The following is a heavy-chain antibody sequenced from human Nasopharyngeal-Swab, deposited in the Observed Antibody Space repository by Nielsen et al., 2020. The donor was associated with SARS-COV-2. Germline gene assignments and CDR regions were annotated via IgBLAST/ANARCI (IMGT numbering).Heavy chain of an antibody. Sequence: GESLKISCTASGFTFGDYAMSWVRQAPGKGLEWVGFIRSKAYGGTTEYAASVKGRFTISRDDSKSIAYLQMNSLKTEDTAVYYCTRVTRGYSYGLPSGYLDYWGQGTLVTVSS. CDR1: GFTFGDYA. J-gene: IGHJ4*02. CDR3: TRVTRGYSYGLPSGYLDY. CDR2: IRSKAYGGTT. V-gene: IGHV3-49*04. D-gene: IGHD5-18*01.